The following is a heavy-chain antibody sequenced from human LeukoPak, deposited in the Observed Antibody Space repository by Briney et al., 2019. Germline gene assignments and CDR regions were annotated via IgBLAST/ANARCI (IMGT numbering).Heavy chain of an antibody. Sequence: GASVKVSCKASGYTFTSYDINWVRQATGQGLEWMGWMNPNSGNTGYAQKFQGRVTMTRNTSISTAYMELSSLRSEDTAVYYCARGEEGYYDSSGYYVYYYYGMDVWGQGTTVTVSS. J-gene: IGHJ6*02. D-gene: IGHD3-22*01. CDR3: ARGEEGYYDSSGYYVYYYYGMDV. V-gene: IGHV1-8*02. CDR2: MNPNSGNT. CDR1: GYTFTSYD.